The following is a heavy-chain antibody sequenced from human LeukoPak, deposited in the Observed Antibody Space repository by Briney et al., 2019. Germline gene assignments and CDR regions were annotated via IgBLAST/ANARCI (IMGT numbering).Heavy chain of an antibody. Sequence: KPSETLSLTCAVYGGSFSGYYWSWIRQPPGKGLEWIGEINHSGSTNYNPSLKSRVTISVDTSKNQFSLKLSSVIAADTAVYYCARVGYAYAFDSWGQGTPVTVSS. CDR2: INHSGST. D-gene: IGHD5-18*01. CDR1: GGSFSGYY. CDR3: ARVGYAYAFDS. J-gene: IGHJ4*02. V-gene: IGHV4-34*01.